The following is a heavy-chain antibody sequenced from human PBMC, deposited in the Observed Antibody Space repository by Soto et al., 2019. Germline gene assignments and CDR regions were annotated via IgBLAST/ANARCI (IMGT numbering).Heavy chain of an antibody. CDR3: ARGFRSPRGYFDY. CDR1: GGSFSGYY. D-gene: IGHD7-27*01. Sequence: QVQLQQWGAGLLKPSETLSLTCAVYGGSFSGYYWSWIRQPPGKGLEWIGEINHSGSNNYNPSLKSRVTISVDTSKNQFSLKLSSLTAADTAVYYCARGFRSPRGYFDYWGQGTLVTVSS. V-gene: IGHV4-34*01. CDR2: INHSGSN. J-gene: IGHJ4*02.